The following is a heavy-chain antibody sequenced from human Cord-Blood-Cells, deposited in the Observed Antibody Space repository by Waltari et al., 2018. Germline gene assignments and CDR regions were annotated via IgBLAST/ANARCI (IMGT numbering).Heavy chain of an antibody. V-gene: IGHV4-39*01. D-gene: IGHD5-18*01. CDR2: IYYSGST. Sequence: QLQLQESGPGLVKPSETLSLTCTVSGGSISSSSYYWGWIRQPPGKGLEWIGSIYYSGSTYYNPSLKSRVTISVDTSKNQFSLKRSSVTAADTAVYYCATVSGYSYGYWYFDLWGRGTLVTVSS. CDR3: ATVSGYSYGYWYFDL. CDR1: GGSISSSSYY. J-gene: IGHJ2*01.